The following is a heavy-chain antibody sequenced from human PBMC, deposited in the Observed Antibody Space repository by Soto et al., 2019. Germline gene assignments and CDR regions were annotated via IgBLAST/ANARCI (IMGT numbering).Heavy chain of an antibody. V-gene: IGHV6-1*01. CDR3: ARYTSSWYLDY. CDR1: GDSVSSNSAA. J-gene: IGHJ4*02. Sequence: SQTLSLTCAISGDSVSSNSAALNWIRQSPSRGLEWLGRTYYRSKWYSDYAVSVRSRITISPDTSKNQFSLQLNSVTPEDTAVYYCARYTSSWYLDYWGQGTLVTVSS. D-gene: IGHD6-13*01. CDR2: TYYRSKWYS.